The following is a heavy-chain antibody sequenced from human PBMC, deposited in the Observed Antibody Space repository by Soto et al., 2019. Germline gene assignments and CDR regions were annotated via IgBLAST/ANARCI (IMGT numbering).Heavy chain of an antibody. J-gene: IGHJ5*02. CDR2: LNPGSGDT. CDR3: ARMASFGTLNWFDP. CDR1: GYTFTNYD. V-gene: IGHV1-8*01. Sequence: ASVKVSCKASGYTFTNYDVNSLRQVPGQGLEWMGWLNPGSGDTGYAQKFQGRVTMTRNTSIGTAYMELSSLRSGDTAIYYCARMASFGTLNWFDPWGQGTLVTVSS. D-gene: IGHD3-16*01.